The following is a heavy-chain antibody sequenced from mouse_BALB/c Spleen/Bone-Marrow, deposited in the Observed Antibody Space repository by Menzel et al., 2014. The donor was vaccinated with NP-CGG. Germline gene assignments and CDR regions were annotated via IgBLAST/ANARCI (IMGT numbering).Heavy chain of an antibody. CDR1: GFTFSDYY. J-gene: IGHJ1*01. CDR3: ARDRNNDIHWYLDV. V-gene: IGHV7-3*02. CDR2: IRNKAKGYTT. D-gene: IGHD2-12*01. Sequence: EVQLQESGGGLVQPGGSLRLSCATSGFTFSDYYMSWVRQPPGKALEWLGFIRNKAKGYTTEYIPSVKGRFTISRDNSQSMLYLQRNTLRAEDSATYYCARDRNNDIHWYLDVWGAGTTVTVSS.